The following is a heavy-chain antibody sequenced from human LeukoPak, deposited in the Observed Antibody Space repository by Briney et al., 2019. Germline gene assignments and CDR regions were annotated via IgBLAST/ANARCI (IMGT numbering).Heavy chain of an antibody. J-gene: IGHJ4*02. CDR3: AREDSGYDLSVVY. CDR1: GGSISSYY. Sequence: SETLSLTCTVSGGSISSYYWSWIRQPPGKGLEWIGYIYYSGSTNYNPSLKSRVTISVDTSKNQFSLKLSSVTAADTAVYYCAREDSGYDLSVVYWGQGTLVTVSS. D-gene: IGHD5-12*01. CDR2: IYYSGST. V-gene: IGHV4-59*01.